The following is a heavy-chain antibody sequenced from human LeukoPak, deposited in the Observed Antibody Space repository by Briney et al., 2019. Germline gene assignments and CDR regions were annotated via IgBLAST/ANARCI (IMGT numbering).Heavy chain of an antibody. CDR2: IKSDGSST. CDR3: ALFSWPYY. CDR1: GFTFSCNW. Sequence: GGSLRLSCAASGFTFSCNWMHWIRQAPGKGLVWVSRIKSDGSSTSYADSVKGRFTISRDNAKNTLYLQMNSLRAEDTAVYYCALFSWPYYWGQGTRVTVSS. V-gene: IGHV3-74*01. J-gene: IGHJ4*02.